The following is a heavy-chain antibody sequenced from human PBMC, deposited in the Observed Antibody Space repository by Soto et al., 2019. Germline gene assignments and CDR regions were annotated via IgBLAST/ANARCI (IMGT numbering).Heavy chain of an antibody. J-gene: IGHJ4*02. Sequence: EVQLLESGGGLVQPGGSLRLSCAASGFTFSSYAMAWVRQAPGKGLEWVSTISGTGGSTYYADSVKGRFTISRDSSKNTLYVHMTSLRAEDTAVYYCANTLTAVVVGEAYACWCQGTLVSVPS. CDR2: ISGTGGST. CDR1: GFTFSSYA. D-gene: IGHD2-15*01. V-gene: IGHV3-23*01. CDR3: ANTLTAVVVGEAYAC.